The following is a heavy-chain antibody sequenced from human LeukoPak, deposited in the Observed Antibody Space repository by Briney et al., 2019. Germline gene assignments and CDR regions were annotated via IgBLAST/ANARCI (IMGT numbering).Heavy chain of an antibody. CDR3: ARGVGGLGNMDV. Sequence: ASVKVSCKASGGTFSSYAISWVRQAPGQGLEWMGWINPNSGGTNYAQKFQGRVTMTRNTSINTAYLELSSLRSDDTAVYFCARGVGGLGNMDVWGEGTTVIVSS. D-gene: IGHD3-16*01. J-gene: IGHJ6*03. CDR1: GGTFSSYA. CDR2: INPNSGGT. V-gene: IGHV1-8*02.